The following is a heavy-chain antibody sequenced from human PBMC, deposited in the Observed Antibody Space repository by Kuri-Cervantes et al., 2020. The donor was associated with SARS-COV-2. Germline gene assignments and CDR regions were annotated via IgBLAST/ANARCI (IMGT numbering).Heavy chain of an antibody. CDR1: GYTFTSYY. V-gene: IGHV1-46*01. CDR3: ARWLRYYDSLYYFDY. CDR2: INPSGGST. D-gene: IGHD3-22*01. Sequence: ASVKVSCKASGYTFTSYYMHWVRQAPGQGLEWIGIINPSGGSTSYAQKFQGRVTMTRDTSTSTVYMELSSLRSEDTAVYYCARWLRYYDSLYYFDYWGQGTLVTVSS. J-gene: IGHJ4*02.